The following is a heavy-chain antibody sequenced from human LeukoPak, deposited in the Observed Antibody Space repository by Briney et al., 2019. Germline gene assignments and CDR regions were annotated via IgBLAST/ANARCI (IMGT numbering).Heavy chain of an antibody. CDR1: GVSITSYY. Sequence: SETLSLTCTVSGVSITSYYWSWIRQPPGQGLEWIGYVYYSGNTTYHPSLKSRVTISVDTSKNQFSLKLSSVTAADTAVYYCARETIPTDWGQGTLVTVSS. CDR3: ARETIPTD. CDR2: VYYSGNT. J-gene: IGHJ4*02. D-gene: IGHD3-9*01. V-gene: IGHV4-59*01.